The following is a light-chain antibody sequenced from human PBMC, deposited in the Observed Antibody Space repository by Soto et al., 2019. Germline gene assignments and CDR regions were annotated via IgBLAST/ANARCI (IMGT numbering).Light chain of an antibody. Sequence: EVVLTQSPATLSLSPVERATLSCRANQSVSANYLAWYQQKPGQAPRLLIYGASSRATGIPDRFSGSGSGTDFTLTISRLEPEDFAVFYCHPYGSSPFTFGPGTKVDIK. CDR2: GAS. CDR3: HPYGSSPFT. CDR1: QSVSANY. J-gene: IGKJ3*01. V-gene: IGKV3-20*01.